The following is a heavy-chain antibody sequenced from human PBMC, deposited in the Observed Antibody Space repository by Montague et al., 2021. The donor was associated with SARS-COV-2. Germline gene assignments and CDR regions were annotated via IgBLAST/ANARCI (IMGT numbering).Heavy chain of an antibody. Sequence: SLSLSWSASGFTFSNSAMNWVRQAPGKGLEWVSGSSGSDGGTHYADSVKGRFTISRDNSKNVLYLQMNSLRAEDTALYYGAKDSYYYGLGYGMDVWGQGTTVTVSS. CDR3: AKDSYYYGLGYGMDV. V-gene: IGHV3-23*01. J-gene: IGHJ6*02. D-gene: IGHD3-10*01. CDR1: GFTFSNSA. CDR2: SSGSDGGT.